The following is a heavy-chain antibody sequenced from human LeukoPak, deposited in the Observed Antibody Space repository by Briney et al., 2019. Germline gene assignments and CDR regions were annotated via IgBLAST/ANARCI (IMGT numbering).Heavy chain of an antibody. CDR3: ARMSRSMITFGGVIVRRYFDY. CDR2: IYYSGST. V-gene: IGHV4-59*12. J-gene: IGHJ4*02. CDR1: GGSISSYY. Sequence: PSETLSLTCTVSGGSISSYYWSWIRQPPGKGLEWIGYIYYSGSTNYNPSLKSRVTISVDTSKNQFSLKLSSVTAADTAVYYCARMSRSMITFGGVIVRRYFDYWGQGTLVTVSS. D-gene: IGHD3-16*02.